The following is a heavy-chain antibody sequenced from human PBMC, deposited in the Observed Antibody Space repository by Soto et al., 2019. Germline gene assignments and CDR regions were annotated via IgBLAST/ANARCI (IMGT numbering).Heavy chain of an antibody. Sequence: QVQLQESGPGLVKPSQTLSLTCTVSGGSISSGGYYWSWIRQHPGKGLEWIGDIYYSGSTYYNPSLKSRVTISVDTSKNQFSLKLSSVTAADTAVYYCARLSWGIAVGFDPWGQGTLVTVSS. D-gene: IGHD6-19*01. CDR1: GGSISSGGYY. V-gene: IGHV4-31*03. CDR2: IYYSGST. CDR3: ARLSWGIAVGFDP. J-gene: IGHJ5*02.